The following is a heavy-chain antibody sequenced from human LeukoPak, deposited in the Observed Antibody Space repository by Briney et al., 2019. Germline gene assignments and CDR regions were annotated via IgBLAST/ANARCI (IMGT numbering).Heavy chain of an antibody. D-gene: IGHD6-19*01. V-gene: IGHV1-69*04. CDR3: ATSGYTSRFDH. CDR2: IIPIRDMA. J-gene: IGHJ4*02. CDR1: GGAFNIYG. Sequence: SVKVSCKASGGAFNIYGITWVRQAPGQGLEWMGRIIPIRDMANYGQRFQGRVTITADRSTSTAYLELRRITSDDTAFYYCATSGYTSRFDHWGQGTLVTVSS.